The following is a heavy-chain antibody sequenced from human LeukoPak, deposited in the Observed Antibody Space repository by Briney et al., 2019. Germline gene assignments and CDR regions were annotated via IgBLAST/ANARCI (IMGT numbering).Heavy chain of an antibody. CDR1: GFTFSSYG. Sequence: GGSLRLSCAASGFTFSSYGMHWVRQAPGKGLEWVAFIRHDGSNKYYADSVKDRFTISRDNSKNTLYLQMGSLRAEDMAVYYCARLPVDAFDIWGQGTMVTVSS. J-gene: IGHJ3*02. CDR2: IRHDGSNK. D-gene: IGHD3-16*01. CDR3: ARLPVDAFDI. V-gene: IGHV3-30*02.